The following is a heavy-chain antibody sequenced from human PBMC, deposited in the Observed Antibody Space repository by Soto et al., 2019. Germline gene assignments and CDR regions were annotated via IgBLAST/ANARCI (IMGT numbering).Heavy chain of an antibody. J-gene: IGHJ4*02. CDR2: INAGNGNI. CDR1: GYTFTAYA. D-gene: IGHD3-3*01. Sequence: ASVKVSCKASGYTFTAYAMHWVRQAPGQSLEWMGWINAGNGNIKYSQKFQGRLTITRDTSANTAYMELSSLRSEDTAVYYCARDRPRIYDSWSGYYLDDWGKGTLVTV. V-gene: IGHV1-3*01. CDR3: ARDRPRIYDSWSGYYLDD.